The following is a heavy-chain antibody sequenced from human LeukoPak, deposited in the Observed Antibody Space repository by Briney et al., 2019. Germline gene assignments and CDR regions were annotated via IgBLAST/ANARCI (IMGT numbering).Heavy chain of an antibody. Sequence: GGSLRLSCAVSGFTFSNYARSWVRQAPGKGLEWVSAISDSGGRTYYADSVKGRFTISRDNSKNTLYLQMNSLRAEDTAVYYCVRGSSGYLDYWGQGTLVTVSS. J-gene: IGHJ4*02. V-gene: IGHV3-23*01. CDR1: GFTFSNYA. D-gene: IGHD3-22*01. CDR2: ISDSGGRT. CDR3: VRGSSGYLDY.